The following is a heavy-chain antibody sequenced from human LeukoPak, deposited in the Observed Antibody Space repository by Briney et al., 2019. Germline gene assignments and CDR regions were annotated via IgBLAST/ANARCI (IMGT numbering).Heavy chain of an antibody. CDR3: ARDFRCSGGSCYYWYFDL. D-gene: IGHD2-15*01. V-gene: IGHV3-21*04. CDR1: GFTFSSYS. Sequence: GGSLRLSCAASGFTFSSYSMNWVRQAPGKGLEWVSSISSSSSYIYYADSVKGRFTISRDNAKNSLYLQMNSLRAEDTAVYYCARDFRCSGGSCYYWYFDLWGRGTLVTVSS. J-gene: IGHJ2*01. CDR2: ISSSSSYI.